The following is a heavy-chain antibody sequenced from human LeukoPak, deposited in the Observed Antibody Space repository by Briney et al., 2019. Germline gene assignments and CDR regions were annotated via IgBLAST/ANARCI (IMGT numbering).Heavy chain of an antibody. V-gene: IGHV3-49*03. D-gene: IGHD6-13*01. Sequence: GRSLRLSCTTSGFTFGDYTMSWFRQAPGKGLEWVGFIRTKAFGGTPEYAASVKGRFTISRDDSTSIAYLQMNSLKTEDTAVYYCSRGAAAGITDWFDPWGQGTLVTVSS. CDR1: GFTFGDYT. CDR2: IRTKAFGGTP. CDR3: SRGAAAGITDWFDP. J-gene: IGHJ5*02.